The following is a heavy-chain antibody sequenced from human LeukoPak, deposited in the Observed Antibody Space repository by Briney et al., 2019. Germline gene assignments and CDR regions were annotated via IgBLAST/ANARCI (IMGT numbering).Heavy chain of an antibody. CDR1: GGTFSSYA. Sequence: SVKVSCKASGGTFSSYAISWVRQAPGQELEWMGGIIPIFGTANYAQKFQGRVTITADKSTSTAYMELSSLRSEDTAVYYCASGDFSVVAAMPFDYWGQGTLVTVSS. CDR3: ASGDFSVVAAMPFDY. D-gene: IGHD2-15*01. J-gene: IGHJ4*02. CDR2: IIPIFGTA. V-gene: IGHV1-69*06.